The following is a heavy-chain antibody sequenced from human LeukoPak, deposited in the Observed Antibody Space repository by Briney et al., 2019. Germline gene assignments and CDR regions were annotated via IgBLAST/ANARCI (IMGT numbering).Heavy chain of an antibody. J-gene: IGHJ6*03. CDR1: GFTFSRYA. V-gene: IGHV3-64*01. D-gene: IGHD3-3*02. CDR3: ARGHFWSGYSYQDYYFYMDV. Sequence: GGSLRLSCAASGFTFSRYAMHWVRQAPGKGLEHVSTISYNGDGTDYANSVKGRFTISRDNSKNTLSLQVGSLRPEDMAVYYCARGHFWSGYSYQDYYFYMDVWGKGTTVTVSS. CDR2: ISYNGDGT.